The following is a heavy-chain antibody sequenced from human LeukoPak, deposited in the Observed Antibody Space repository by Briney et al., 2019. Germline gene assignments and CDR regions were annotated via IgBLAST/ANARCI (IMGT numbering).Heavy chain of an antibody. CDR3: ARARSATPHGYFDY. CDR1: GFTFDDYA. D-gene: IGHD2-15*01. CDR2: ISWNSGSI. J-gene: IGHJ4*02. Sequence: GGSLRLSCAASGFTFDDYAMHWVRQAPGKGLEWVSGISWNSGSIGYADSVKGRFTISRDNAKNSLYLQMNSLKTEDTAVYYCARARSATPHGYFDYWGQGTLVTVSS. V-gene: IGHV3-9*01.